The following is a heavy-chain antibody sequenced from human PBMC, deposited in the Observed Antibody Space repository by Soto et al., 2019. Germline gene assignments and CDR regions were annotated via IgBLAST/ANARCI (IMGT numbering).Heavy chain of an antibody. Sequence: EVQLLESGGGLVQPGGSLRLSCAASGFTFSSYAMSWVRQAPGKGLEWVSAISGSGGSTYYADSVKGRFTISRDNSKNTLYLQMNSLRAEDTAEYYCAKVLRFLEWSFDYWGQGTLVTVSS. J-gene: IGHJ4*02. CDR2: ISGSGGST. CDR1: GFTFSSYA. V-gene: IGHV3-23*01. CDR3: AKVLRFLEWSFDY. D-gene: IGHD3-3*01.